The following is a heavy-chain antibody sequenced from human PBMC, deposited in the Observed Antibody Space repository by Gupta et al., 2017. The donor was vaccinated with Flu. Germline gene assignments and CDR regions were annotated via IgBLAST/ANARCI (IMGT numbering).Heavy chain of an antibody. CDR3: ARGHWDK. V-gene: IGHV3-48*03. J-gene: IGHJ4*02. CDR2: ISHRGAK. CDR1: GFTVSSFE. Sequence: SGFTVSSFERGWGLQARGMVLEGIACISHRGAKYYTDPVRARFSISRDTANNALYLQMSRLRDEDTAIYYCARGHWDKWGQGTPVTVSS. D-gene: IGHD1-26*01.